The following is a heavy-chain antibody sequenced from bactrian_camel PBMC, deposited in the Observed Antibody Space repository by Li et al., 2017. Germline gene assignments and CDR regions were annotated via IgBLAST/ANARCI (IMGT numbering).Heavy chain of an antibody. Sequence: HVQLVESGGGSVQTGGSLRLSCAVAGYTRGWYCMGWFRQAQGKEREKVATIDSSATTYADSVKGRFTISKDNSKNTLYLQMNSLTPEDTAMYYCAASPSWCYAAVFRSWGQGTQVTVS. V-gene: IGHV3S55*01. CDR2: IDSSAT. CDR3: AASPSWCYAAVFRS. J-gene: IGHJ6*01. CDR1: GYTRGWYC. D-gene: IGHD1*01.